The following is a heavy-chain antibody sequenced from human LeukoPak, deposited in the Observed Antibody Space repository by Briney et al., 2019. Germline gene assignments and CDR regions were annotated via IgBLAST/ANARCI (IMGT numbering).Heavy chain of an antibody. CDR3: ARDGCSSTSCRFYNWFDP. V-gene: IGHV3-21*01. CDR2: ISTSSSYI. Sequence: PGGSLRLSCAASGFTFSGYNMNWVRQAPGKGLEWVSFISTSSSYIHYADSVKGRFTISRDNAKNSLFLQMNSLRAEDTAVYYCARDGCSSTSCRFYNWFDPWGQGTLVTVSS. D-gene: IGHD2-2*01. J-gene: IGHJ5*02. CDR1: GFTFSGYN.